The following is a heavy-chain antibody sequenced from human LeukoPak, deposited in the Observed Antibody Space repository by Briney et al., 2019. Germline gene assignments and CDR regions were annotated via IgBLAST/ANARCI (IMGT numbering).Heavy chain of an antibody. Sequence: PGGSLRLSCAASGFTFSNYDIHWVRQVTGKRLEWVSSIDTAGNTYYADSVKGRFILSRENVKTSVYLQMDSLGAGDTAVYYCTRERVGVGRLSDFDYWGQGTLVTVSS. J-gene: IGHJ4*02. V-gene: IGHV3-13*04. CDR3: TRERVGVGRLSDFDY. CDR2: IDTAGNT. CDR1: GFTFSNYD. D-gene: IGHD3-16*02.